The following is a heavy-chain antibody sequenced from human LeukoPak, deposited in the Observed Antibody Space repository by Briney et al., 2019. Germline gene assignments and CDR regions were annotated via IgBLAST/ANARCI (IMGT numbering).Heavy chain of an antibody. CDR2: INGDGSST. J-gene: IGHJ5*02. CDR3: ARGKTQRYYYDSSARGNWFDP. Sequence: GGSLRLSCAASGFTFSSYLMYWVRQAPGKGLVWVSRINGDGSSTTYADSVKGRFTMSRDNAKNTLYLQMNSLRAEDTAVYYCARGKTQRYYYDSSARGNWFDPWGQGTLVTVSS. V-gene: IGHV3-74*01. CDR1: GFTFSSYL. D-gene: IGHD3-22*01.